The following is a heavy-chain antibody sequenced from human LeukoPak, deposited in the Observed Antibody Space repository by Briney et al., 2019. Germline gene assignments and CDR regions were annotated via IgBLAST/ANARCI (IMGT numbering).Heavy chain of an antibody. CDR2: IRSKAYGGTT. J-gene: IGHJ4*02. V-gene: IGHV3-49*04. CDR1: GFTFSSYW. Sequence: GGSLRLSCAASGFTFSSYWMSWVRQAPGKGLEWVGFIRSKAYGGTTECAASVKGRFTISRDDSKSIAYLQMNSLKTEDTAVYYCTRDPDSWGQGTLVTVSS. CDR3: TRDPDS.